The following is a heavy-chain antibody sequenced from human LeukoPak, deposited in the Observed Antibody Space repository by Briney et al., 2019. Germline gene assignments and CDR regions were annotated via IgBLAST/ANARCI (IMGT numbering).Heavy chain of an antibody. CDR1: GYSISSGYY. V-gene: IGHV4-38-2*01. CDR2: IYHSGST. Sequence: SETLSLTCAVSGYSISSGYYWGWSRQPPGKGVEWIGSIYHSGSTYYNPSLKSRVTISVDTSKNQFSLKLSSVTAADTAVYYCARRRHGWFDPWGQGTLVTVSS. J-gene: IGHJ5*02. CDR3: ARRRHGWFDP.